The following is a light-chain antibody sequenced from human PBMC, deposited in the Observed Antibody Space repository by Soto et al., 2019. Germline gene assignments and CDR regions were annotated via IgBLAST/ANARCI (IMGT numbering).Light chain of an antibody. CDR2: SLS. CDR1: QSLLHITGETF. CDR3: MQRIEYPIT. J-gene: IGKJ5*01. Sequence: DVVMTQTPLPLSVAPGQPASISCKSSQSLLHITGETFLFWYLQKPGQSPQLLIYSLSSRASGVPDRFSGSGSGTAFTLKISRVEAEDVGVYYCMQRIEYPITFGQGTRLEIK. V-gene: IGKV2-40*01.